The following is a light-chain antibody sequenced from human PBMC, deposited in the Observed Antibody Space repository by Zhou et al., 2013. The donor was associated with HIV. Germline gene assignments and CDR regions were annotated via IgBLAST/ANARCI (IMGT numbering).Light chain of an antibody. Sequence: IQMTQSPSIVSASPGDRVTITCRATQSLSSNWLAWYQQKPGKAPKLLIHGASYLETGVPSRFSGSGSGTRFTLTISGLQPDDFATYYCQQYNSYSTFGQGTKLEIK. CDR2: GAS. CDR1: QSLSSNW. J-gene: IGKJ2*01. V-gene: IGKV1-5*03. CDR3: QQYNSYST.